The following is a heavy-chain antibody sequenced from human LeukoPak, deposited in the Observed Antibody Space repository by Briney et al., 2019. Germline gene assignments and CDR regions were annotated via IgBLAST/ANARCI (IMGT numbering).Heavy chain of an antibody. V-gene: IGHV3-23*03. Sequence: GGSLRLSCAASGFAFNAYWMHWVRQTPGKGTDCVSVISGDGLHTNHVDSVKGRFTISRDNSKNTLYLQMNSLRAEDTAVYYCAKDPVPYYDFWSGYPRFDYWGQGTLVTVSS. CDR1: GFAFNAYW. CDR2: ISGDGLHT. D-gene: IGHD3-3*01. CDR3: AKDPVPYYDFWSGYPRFDY. J-gene: IGHJ4*02.